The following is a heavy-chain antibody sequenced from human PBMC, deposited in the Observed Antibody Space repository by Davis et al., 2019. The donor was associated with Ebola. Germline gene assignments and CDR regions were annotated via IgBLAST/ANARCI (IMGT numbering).Heavy chain of an antibody. CDR1: GVSLTNARMG. CDR3: ARAAHIAAAGSRAFWFDP. CDR2: IFSNGEK. V-gene: IGHV2-26*01. Sequence: SGPTLVKPTETLTLTCTVSGVSLTNARMGVSWIRQPPGKALEWLAHIFSNGEKSYNTSLKSRLTISKDTSKSQVVLTMTNMDPVDTATYYCARAAHIAAAGSRAFWFDPWGQGTLVTVSS. J-gene: IGHJ5*02. D-gene: IGHD6-13*01.